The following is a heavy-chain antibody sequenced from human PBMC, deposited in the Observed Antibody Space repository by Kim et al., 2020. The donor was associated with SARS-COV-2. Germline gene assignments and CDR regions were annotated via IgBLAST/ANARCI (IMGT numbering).Heavy chain of an antibody. J-gene: IGHJ4*02. Sequence: SETLSLTCSVSGASISAYHWTWFRQSPGKGLEWIGYIYSTGSGNYNPSLKSRVTMSVDTSKNQLFLKVSSVIAADTAMYYCVRKDGDYWGQGTLVTVSS. CDR1: GASISAYH. CDR2: IYSTGSG. CDR3: VRKDGDY. V-gene: IGHV4-59*13.